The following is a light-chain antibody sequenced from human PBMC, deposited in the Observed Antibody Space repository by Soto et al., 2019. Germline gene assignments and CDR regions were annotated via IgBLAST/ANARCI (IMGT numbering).Light chain of an antibody. V-gene: IGLV1-40*01. J-gene: IGLJ3*02. CDR1: SSNIGAGYD. Sequence: QAVVTQPPSVSGAPGQRVTISCSGSSSNIGAGYDVHWYQQLPGTAPRLLIYVSRNRPSGVPDRFSGSKSGTSASLAITGLQTDDEADYYCQSFDVSLSGGDWVFGGGTKLTVL. CDR2: VSR. CDR3: QSFDVSLSGGDWV.